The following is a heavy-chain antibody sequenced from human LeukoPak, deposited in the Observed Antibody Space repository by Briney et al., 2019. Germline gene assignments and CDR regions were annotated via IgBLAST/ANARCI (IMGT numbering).Heavy chain of an antibody. CDR3: ARDGWFGELLYAFDI. V-gene: IGHV3-48*01. CDR1: GFTFSSYS. J-gene: IGHJ3*02. D-gene: IGHD3-10*01. CDR2: ISSSSSTI. Sequence: GGSLRLSCAASGFTFSSYSMNWVRQAPGKGLEWVSYISSSSSTIYYADSVKGRFTISRDNAKNSLYLQMNSLRAEDTAVYYCARDGWFGELLYAFDIWGQGTMVTVSS.